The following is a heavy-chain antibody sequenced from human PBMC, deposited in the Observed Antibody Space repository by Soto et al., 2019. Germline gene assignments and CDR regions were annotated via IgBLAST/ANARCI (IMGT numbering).Heavy chain of an antibody. CDR3: AKIIGYNSGWSDY. J-gene: IGHJ4*02. CDR2: ISGSGGST. Sequence: EVQLLESGGGLVQPGGSLRLSCAASGFTFSNYGMNWVRQAPGKGLEWVSGISGSGGSTYYADSVKGRFTISRDNSKNTMYLQMNRLRAEYTAVYYCAKIIGYNSGWSDYWGQGTLVTVSS. CDR1: GFTFSNYG. V-gene: IGHV3-23*01. D-gene: IGHD6-19*01.